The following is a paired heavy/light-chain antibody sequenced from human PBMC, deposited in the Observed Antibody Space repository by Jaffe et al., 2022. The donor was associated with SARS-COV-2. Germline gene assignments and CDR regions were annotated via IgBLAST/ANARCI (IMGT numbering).Heavy chain of an antibody. J-gene: IGHJ4*02. CDR3: ARDTGYGDPFDY. V-gene: IGHV4-59*01. CDR2: IYYSGSA. CDR1: GGSISPYY. D-gene: IGHD4-17*01. Sequence: QVQLQESGPGLVKPSETLSLTCTVSGGSISPYYWNWIRQPPGKGLEWIGYIYYSGSATYNPSLQSRVTMSIDTSKNQISLRLSSVTAADTAMYYCARDTGYGDPFDYWGQGTLVTVSS.
Light chain of an antibody. CDR3: QRLNFYPRT. J-gene: IGKJ1*01. Sequence: DIQLTQSPSFLSASVGDRVTITCRASQGISNYLAWYQQQPGKAPKLLIYAASTLQSGVPSRFSGSGSGTEFTLTVTSLQPEDFATYYCQRLNFYPRTFGQGTKVGVK. CDR1: QGISNY. V-gene: IGKV1-9*01. CDR2: AAS.